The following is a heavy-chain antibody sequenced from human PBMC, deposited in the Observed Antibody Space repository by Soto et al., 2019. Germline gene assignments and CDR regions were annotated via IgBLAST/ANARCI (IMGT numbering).Heavy chain of an antibody. CDR3: ARSSGSKWFGELLYYYYYMDV. D-gene: IGHD3-10*01. CDR2: IYYRGNA. Sequence: PSETLSLTCSVSDDSINSDKYYWGWIRQPPGKGLEWIGSIYYRGNANYNPSLKSRVTISVDTSKNQFSLKLSSVTAADTAVYYCARSSGSKWFGELLYYYYYMDVWGKGTTVTVSS. J-gene: IGHJ6*03. V-gene: IGHV4-39*07. CDR1: DDSINSDKYY.